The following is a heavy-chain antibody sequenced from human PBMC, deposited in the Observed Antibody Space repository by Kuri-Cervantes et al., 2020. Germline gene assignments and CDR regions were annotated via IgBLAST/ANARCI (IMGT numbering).Heavy chain of an antibody. Sequence: GGSLRLSCAASGFTFDDYAMHWVRQAPGKGLEWVSGISWNSGSIGYADSVKGRFTISRDNAKNSLYLQMNSLRAEDTALYYCARSIVGGTTSGYDYWGQGTLVTVSS. J-gene: IGHJ4*02. V-gene: IGHV3-9*01. CDR3: ARSIVGGTTSGYDY. CDR2: ISWNSGSI. CDR1: GFTFDDYA. D-gene: IGHD1-26*01.